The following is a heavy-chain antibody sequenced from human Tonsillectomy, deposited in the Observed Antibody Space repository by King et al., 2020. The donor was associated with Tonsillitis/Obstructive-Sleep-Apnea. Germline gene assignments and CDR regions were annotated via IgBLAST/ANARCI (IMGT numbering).Heavy chain of an antibody. V-gene: IGHV1-18*01. CDR3: ARDLGTEYYDFWSGYPRFEY. J-gene: IGHJ4*02. D-gene: IGHD3-3*01. Sequence: QVQLVESGAEVKKPGASVKVSCKASGYTFTSYGISWVRQAPGQGLEWMGWISAYNGNTNYAQKLQDRVTMTRDTSTSTAYMELRSLRSDDTAVYYCARDLGTEYYDFWSGYPRFEYWGQGTLVTVSS. CDR2: ISAYNGNT. CDR1: GYTFTSYG.